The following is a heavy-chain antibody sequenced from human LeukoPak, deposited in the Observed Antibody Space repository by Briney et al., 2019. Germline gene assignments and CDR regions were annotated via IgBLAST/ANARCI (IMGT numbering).Heavy chain of an antibody. Sequence: KASETLSLTCAVYGGSFSGYYWSWIRQPPGKGLEWIGEINDSGSTNYNPSLKSRVTISVDTSKNQFSLKLSSVTAADTAVYYCARDPWGAAHVYWGQGTLVTVSS. CDR3: ARDPWGAAHVY. J-gene: IGHJ4*02. D-gene: IGHD6-6*01. V-gene: IGHV4-34*01. CDR1: GGSFSGYY. CDR2: INDSGST.